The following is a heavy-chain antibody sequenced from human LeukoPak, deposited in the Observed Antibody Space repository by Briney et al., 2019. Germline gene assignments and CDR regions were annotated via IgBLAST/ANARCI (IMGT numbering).Heavy chain of an antibody. D-gene: IGHD3-10*01. V-gene: IGHV3-30*01. CDR3: ARDSTYYYESGSSGPHYFDN. Sequence: RQAPKKGLEWVSIIPSGGVYDYYADSVKGRFTISRDNSKNTLYLQLNSLTAEDTAVYYCARDSTYYYESGSSGPHYFDNWGQGTLVTVSS. J-gene: IGHJ4*02. CDR2: IPSGGVYD.